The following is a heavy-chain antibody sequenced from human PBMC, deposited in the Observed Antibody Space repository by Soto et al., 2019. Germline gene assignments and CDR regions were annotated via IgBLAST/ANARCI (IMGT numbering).Heavy chain of an antibody. Sequence: QMQLVQSGPEVKKPGTSVKVSCKASGFTFTSSAVQWVRQARGQRLEWIGWIVVGSGNTNYAQKCQEXXXITRDMSTSTXSMVLXXLRSEDTAVYYCAADPRCGGYSYGSGGCYYYGMDVWGQGTTVTDSS. J-gene: IGHJ6*02. CDR3: AADPRCGGYSYGSGGCYYYGMDV. CDR2: IVVGSGNT. V-gene: IGHV1-58*01. CDR1: GFTFTSSA. D-gene: IGHD5-18*01.